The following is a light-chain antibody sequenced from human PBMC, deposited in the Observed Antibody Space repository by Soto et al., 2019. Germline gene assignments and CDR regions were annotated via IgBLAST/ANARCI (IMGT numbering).Light chain of an antibody. Sequence: DIQMTQSPSSLSASVGDRVTITCRASQTISNYLNWYQQKPGKAPNLLIYSASSLQSGVPSRFNGSGSGTDFTLTISSLQPEDFATYYCQQSYSTPPITFGPGTKVDIK. CDR2: SAS. CDR3: QQSYSTPPIT. J-gene: IGKJ3*01. V-gene: IGKV1-39*01. CDR1: QTISNY.